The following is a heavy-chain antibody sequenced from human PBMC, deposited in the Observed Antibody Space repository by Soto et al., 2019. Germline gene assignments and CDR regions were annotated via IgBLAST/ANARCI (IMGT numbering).Heavy chain of an antibody. CDR3: ARHWKGAVSGPFDAFDI. Sequence: GESLKISCKGSGYSFTSYWIGWVRQMPGKGLEWMGIIYPGDSDTRYSPSFQGQVTISADNSIGTAYLQWSSQMASVTAMYSCARHWKGAVSGPFDAFDIWGQGTMVTVSS. CDR2: IYPGDSDT. CDR1: GYSFTSYW. D-gene: IGHD6-19*01. J-gene: IGHJ3*02. V-gene: IGHV5-51*01.